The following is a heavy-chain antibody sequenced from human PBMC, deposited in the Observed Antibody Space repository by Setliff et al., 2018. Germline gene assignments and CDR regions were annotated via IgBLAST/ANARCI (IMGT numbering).Heavy chain of an antibody. CDR3: ARTRGLDV. CDR2: MNPNNGNT. Sequence: ASVKVSCKASGYTFINYEINWVRQATGQGLEWMEGMNPNNGNTGYAQKFQGRVTMTRNTSISTAYTELSSLRSEDTAVYYCARTRGLDVWGQGTTVTVSS. J-gene: IGHJ6*02. V-gene: IGHV1-8*02. CDR1: GYTFINYE.